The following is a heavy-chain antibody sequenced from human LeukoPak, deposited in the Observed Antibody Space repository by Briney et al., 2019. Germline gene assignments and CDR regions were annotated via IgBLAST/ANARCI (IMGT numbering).Heavy chain of an antibody. D-gene: IGHD3-3*01. CDR3: ARVFDEVDPFDEYGMDV. Sequence: SETLSLTCTVSGGSISSSSYYWGWIRQPPGKGLEWIGSIYYSGSTYYNPSLKSRVTISVDTSKNQFSLKLSSVTAADTAVYYCARVFDEVDPFDEYGMDVWGQGTTVTVSS. CDR2: IYYSGST. V-gene: IGHV4-39*07. J-gene: IGHJ6*02. CDR1: GGSISSSSYY.